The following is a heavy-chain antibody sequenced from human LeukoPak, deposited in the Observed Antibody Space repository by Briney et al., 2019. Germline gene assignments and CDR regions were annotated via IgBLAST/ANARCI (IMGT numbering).Heavy chain of an antibody. CDR3: VRDGGGFYFDY. J-gene: IGHJ4*02. CDR2: ISSASSRI. CDR1: GFSFRNYW. D-gene: IGHD4-23*01. V-gene: IGHV3-48*04. Sequence: GGSLRLSCVASGFSFRNYWMSWVRQAPGKGLEWISSISSASSRIYYADSVKGRLTISRDNTKNSLYLHINSLRVEDTAVYYCVRDGGGFYFDYWGQGALVTVSS.